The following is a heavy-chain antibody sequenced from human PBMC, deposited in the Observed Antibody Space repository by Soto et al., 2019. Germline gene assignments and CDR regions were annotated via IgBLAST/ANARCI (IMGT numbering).Heavy chain of an antibody. CDR2: ISYDGSNK. CDR1: GFTFSSYG. J-gene: IGHJ6*02. CDR3: ANGLRYCSSTSCPPGYYYYGMDV. Sequence: QVQLVESGGGVVQPGRSLRLSCAASGFTFSSYGMHWVRQAPGKGLEWVAGISYDGSNKYYADSVKGRFTISRDNSKNTMYLQMNSLRAEDTAVYYCANGLRYCSSTSCPPGYYYYGMDVWGQGTTVTVSS. D-gene: IGHD2-2*01. V-gene: IGHV3-30*18.